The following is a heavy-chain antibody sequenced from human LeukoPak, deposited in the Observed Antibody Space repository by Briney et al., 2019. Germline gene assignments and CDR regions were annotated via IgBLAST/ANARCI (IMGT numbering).Heavy chain of an antibody. J-gene: IGHJ6*02. Sequence: GGSLRLSCAASGFTFSSYSMNWVRQAPGKGLEWVSSISSSSSYIYYADSVKGRFTISRDNAKNSLYLQMNSLRAEDTAVYYCASWGSGSYPSLYYYYGMDVWGQGTTVTVSS. V-gene: IGHV3-21*01. CDR2: ISSSSSYI. CDR3: ASWGSGSYPSLYYYYGMDV. CDR1: GFTFSSYS. D-gene: IGHD3-10*01.